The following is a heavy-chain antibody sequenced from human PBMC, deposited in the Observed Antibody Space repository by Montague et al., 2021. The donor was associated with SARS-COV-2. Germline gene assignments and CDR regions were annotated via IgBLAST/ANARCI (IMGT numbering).Heavy chain of an antibody. Sequence: SETLSLTCTVSGGSISSSSYDWGWIRQPPGKGLEWIGSIYYSGSTYYXPSLKSRVTISVDTSKNQFSLKLGSVTAADTAVYYCARLASGWWELTLDYWGQGTLVTVSS. CDR2: IYYSGST. V-gene: IGHV4-39*01. CDR3: ARLASGWWELTLDY. J-gene: IGHJ4*02. CDR1: GGSISSSSYD. D-gene: IGHD2-15*01.